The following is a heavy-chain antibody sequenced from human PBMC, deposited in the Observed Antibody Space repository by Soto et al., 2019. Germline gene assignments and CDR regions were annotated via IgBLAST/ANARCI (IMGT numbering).Heavy chain of an antibody. J-gene: IGHJ4*02. V-gene: IGHV4-34*01. CDR1: GGSFSGYY. CDR3: ASGHCSGGSCYYYFDY. D-gene: IGHD2-15*01. CDR2: INHSGST. Sequence: SETLSLTCVVYGGSFSGYYWSWIRQPPGKGLEWIGEINHSGSTNYNPSLKSRVTISVDTTKNQFSLKLSSVTAADTAVYYCASGHCSGGSCYYYFDYWGQGTLVTVSS.